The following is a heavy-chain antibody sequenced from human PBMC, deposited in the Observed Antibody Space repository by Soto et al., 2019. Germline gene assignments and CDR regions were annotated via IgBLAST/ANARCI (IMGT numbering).Heavy chain of an antibody. J-gene: IGHJ3*02. CDR1: GYPVTAYY. V-gene: IGHV1-2*02. CDR3: ARGGGVGVAGSAAFDM. D-gene: IGHD3-3*01. CDR2: INPATGAA. Sequence: QLHLVQSGAVVKKPGASVTVSCSASGYPVTAYYMHWVRQAPGRGLEWMGGINPATGAAKYTQTFQGRVTITRDTSTSTVFMELSGLTSEDTAVFYFARGGGVGVAGSAAFDMWGQGTLVTVSS.